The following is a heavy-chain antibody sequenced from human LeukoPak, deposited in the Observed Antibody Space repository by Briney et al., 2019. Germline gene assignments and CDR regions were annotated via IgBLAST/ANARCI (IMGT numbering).Heavy chain of an antibody. Sequence: GGSLRLSCAASGFTFSASVMHWVRQASGKGLEWVGRIRSKANSYATAYAASMKGRFTISRDDSKNTAYLQMNSLKTEDTAVYYCTRHSPSYYYDSSGYYRIAEYFQHWGQGTLVTVSS. CDR2: IRSKANSYAT. J-gene: IGHJ1*01. D-gene: IGHD3-22*01. V-gene: IGHV3-73*01. CDR1: GFTFSASV. CDR3: TRHSPSYYYDSSGYYRIAEYFQH.